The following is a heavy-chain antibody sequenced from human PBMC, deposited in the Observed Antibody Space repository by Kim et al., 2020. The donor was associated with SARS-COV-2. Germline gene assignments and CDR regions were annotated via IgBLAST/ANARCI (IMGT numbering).Heavy chain of an antibody. Sequence: SETLSLTCAVYGGSFSGYYWSWIRQPPGKGLEWIGEINHSGSTNYNPSLKSRVTISVDTSKNQFSLKLSSVTAADTAVYYCAREVRGYSYGLGFDYWGEG. V-gene: IGHV4-34*01. J-gene: IGHJ4*02. CDR2: INHSGST. D-gene: IGHD5-18*01. CDR3: AREVRGYSYGLGFDY. CDR1: GGSFSGYY.